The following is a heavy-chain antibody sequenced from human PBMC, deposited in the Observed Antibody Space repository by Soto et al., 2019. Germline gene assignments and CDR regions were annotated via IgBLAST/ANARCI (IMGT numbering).Heavy chain of an antibody. CDR1: GFTFSSYA. CDR2: ISGSGGST. V-gene: IGHV3-23*01. Sequence: EVQLLESGGGLVQPGGSLRLSCAASGFTFSSYAMSWVRQAPGKGLEWVSAISGSGGSTYYADSVKGRFTISRDNSKNTLYLQMNSLRAEDTAVYYCAKSLREGFWSGYYTIDYWGQGTLVTVSS. CDR3: AKSLREGFWSGYYTIDY. J-gene: IGHJ4*02. D-gene: IGHD3-3*01.